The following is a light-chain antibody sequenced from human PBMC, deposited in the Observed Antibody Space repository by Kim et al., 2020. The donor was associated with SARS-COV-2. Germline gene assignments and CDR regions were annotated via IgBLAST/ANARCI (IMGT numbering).Light chain of an antibody. J-gene: IGKJ1*01. CDR2: GAS. CDR1: QSVDSVY. V-gene: IGKV3-20*01. CDR3: QQYGGFRWT. Sequence: SPGERATLSCRASQSVDSVYLAWYQQKPGQAPRLLISGASSRATGIPDRFSGSGSGTDFTLTISRLEPEDFAVYYCQQYGGFRWTFGQGTKVEIK.